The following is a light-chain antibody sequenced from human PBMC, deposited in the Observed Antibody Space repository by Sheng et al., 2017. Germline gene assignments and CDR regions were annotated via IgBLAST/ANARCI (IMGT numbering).Light chain of an antibody. CDR1: QSIGIN. V-gene: IGKV3-11*01. CDR3: QQRANWPLLT. CDR2: NAS. J-gene: IGKJ4*01. Sequence: ETETRQSPATLSVSPGDRATLSCRASQSIGINLAWYQQKPGQAPRLLIYNASSRATGIPARFSGSGSGTDFTLTISSLEPEDFAVYYCQQRANWPLLTFGGGTKVEIK.